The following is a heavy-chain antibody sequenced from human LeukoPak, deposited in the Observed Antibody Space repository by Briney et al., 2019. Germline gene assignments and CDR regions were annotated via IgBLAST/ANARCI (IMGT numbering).Heavy chain of an antibody. J-gene: IGHJ4*02. CDR3: ARRAGAYSHPYDY. CDR2: ISRSSSPI. D-gene: IGHD4/OR15-4a*01. V-gene: IGHV3-48*01. CDR1: GFTFSSYS. Sequence: PGGSLRLSCAASGFTFSSYSMNWVRQAPGKGLEWISCISRSSSPIYYADSVKGRFTISRDNAKNSLYLQMNSLRAEDTAVYYCARRAGAYSHPYDYWGQGTLVTVSS.